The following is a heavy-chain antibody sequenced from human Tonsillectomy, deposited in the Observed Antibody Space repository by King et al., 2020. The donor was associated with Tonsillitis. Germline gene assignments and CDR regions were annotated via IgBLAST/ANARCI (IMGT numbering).Heavy chain of an antibody. D-gene: IGHD3-10*01. V-gene: IGHV4-38-2*02. CDR2: IFHSGNT. CDR3: ARDSAGPLGWFDP. CDR1: SYSISSGYY. J-gene: IGHJ5*02. Sequence: VQLQESGPGLVKPSETLSLTCEVSSYSISSGYYWGWIRQSPGKGLEWIGSIFHSGNTYYKPSLKSRVTISVDTSKNQFSLKLSSVTAPDTAVYYFARDSAGPLGWFDPWGQGTLVTVSS.